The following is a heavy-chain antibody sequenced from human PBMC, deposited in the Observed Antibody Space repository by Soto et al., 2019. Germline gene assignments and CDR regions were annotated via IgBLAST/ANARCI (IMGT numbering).Heavy chain of an antibody. CDR1: GFTFTSSA. Sequence: SVKVSCKASGFTFTSSAVQWVRQARGQRLEGIGWIVVGSGNTNYAQKFQERVTITRDMSTSTAYMELSSLRSEDTAVYYCAAGLRTYYYDSSGYYYVEASAFDIWGQGTMVTVSS. CDR3: AAGLRTYYYDSSGYYYVEASAFDI. V-gene: IGHV1-58*01. J-gene: IGHJ3*02. D-gene: IGHD3-22*01. CDR2: IVVGSGNT.